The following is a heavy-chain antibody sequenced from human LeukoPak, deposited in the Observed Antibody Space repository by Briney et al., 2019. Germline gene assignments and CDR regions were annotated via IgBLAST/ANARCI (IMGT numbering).Heavy chain of an antibody. Sequence: ASVKVSCKASGYTFTSYDINWVRQATGQGLEWMGWMNPNSGNTGYAQKFQGRVTITRNTSISTAYMELSSLRSEGTAVYYCARGRRPSSGSSNRNWFDPWGQGTLVTVSS. J-gene: IGHJ5*02. CDR2: MNPNSGNT. CDR1: GYTFTSYD. V-gene: IGHV1-8*03. D-gene: IGHD1-26*01. CDR3: ARGRRPSSGSSNRNWFDP.